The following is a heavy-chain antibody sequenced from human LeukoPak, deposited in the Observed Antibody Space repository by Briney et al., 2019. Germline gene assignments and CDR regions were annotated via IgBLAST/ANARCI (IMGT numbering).Heavy chain of an antibody. V-gene: IGHV1-18*01. J-gene: IGHJ4*02. CDR1: GYTFTSYD. Sequence: GASVKVSCTASGYTFTSYDISWVRQAPGQGLEWMGWINTYNGNTNYPQKLQGRVTMTTDTSTSTAYMELRNLRSDDTAVYYCAKALISGIAALDYWGQGTLVTVSS. CDR3: AKALISGIAALDY. D-gene: IGHD6-13*01. CDR2: INTYNGNT.